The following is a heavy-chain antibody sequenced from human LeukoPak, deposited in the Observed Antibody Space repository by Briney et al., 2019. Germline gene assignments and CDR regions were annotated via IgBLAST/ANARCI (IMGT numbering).Heavy chain of an antibody. Sequence: PSETLSLTCTVSGGSISSGGYYWSWIRQHPGKGLGWIGYIYYSGSTYYNPSLKSRVTISVDTSKNQFSLKLSSVTAADTAVYYCARSVVRGVIAFGYWGQGTLVTVSS. D-gene: IGHD3-10*01. CDR3: ARSVVRGVIAFGY. CDR2: IYYSGST. CDR1: GGSISSGGYY. V-gene: IGHV4-31*03. J-gene: IGHJ4*02.